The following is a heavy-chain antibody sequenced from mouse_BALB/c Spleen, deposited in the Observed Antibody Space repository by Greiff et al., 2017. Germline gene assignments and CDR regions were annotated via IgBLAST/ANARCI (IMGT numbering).Heavy chain of an antibody. V-gene: IGHV1-87*01. Sequence: VQLQQSGAELARPGASVKLSCKASGYTFTSYWMQWVKQRPGQGLEWIGAIYPGDGDTRYTQKFKGKATLTADKSSSTAYMQLSSLASEDSAVYYCARRAPGYFDYWGQGTTLTVSS. CDR2: IYPGDGDT. J-gene: IGHJ2*01. CDR1: GYTFTSYW. CDR3: ARRAPGYFDY.